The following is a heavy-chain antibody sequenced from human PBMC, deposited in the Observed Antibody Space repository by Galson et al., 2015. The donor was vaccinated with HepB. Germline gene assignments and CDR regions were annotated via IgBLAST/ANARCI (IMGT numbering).Heavy chain of an antibody. Sequence: SLRLSCAASGFTFSSYGMHWVRQAPGKGLECVAVISYDGSNKYYADSVKGRFTISRDNSKNTLYLHMNSLRAEDTAVYYCAKKAAGGSQMAGIDYWGQGTLVTAFS. CDR1: GFTFSSYG. V-gene: IGHV3-30*18. J-gene: IGHJ4*02. CDR2: ISYDGSNK. D-gene: IGHD1-26*01. CDR3: AKKAAGGSQMAGIDY.